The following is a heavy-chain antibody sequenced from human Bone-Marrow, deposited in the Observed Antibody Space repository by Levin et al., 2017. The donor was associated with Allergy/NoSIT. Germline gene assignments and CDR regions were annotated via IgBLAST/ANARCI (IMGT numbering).Heavy chain of an antibody. Sequence: PGGSLRLSCAASGFTFSSYGMHWVRQAPGKGLEWVAVISYDGSNKYYADSVKGRFTISRDNSKNTLYLQMNSLRAEDTAVYYCAKSTTSSTVAYFDYWGQGTLVTVSS. D-gene: IGHD4-23*01. CDR3: AKSTTSSTVAYFDY. J-gene: IGHJ4*02. V-gene: IGHV3-30*18. CDR2: ISYDGSNK. CDR1: GFTFSSYG.